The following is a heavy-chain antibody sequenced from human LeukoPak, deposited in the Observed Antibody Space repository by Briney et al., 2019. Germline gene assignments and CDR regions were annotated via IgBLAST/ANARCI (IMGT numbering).Heavy chain of an antibody. D-gene: IGHD3-3*01. J-gene: IGHJ5*02. CDR3: ARDKVTIFGVVILSWFDP. Sequence: PGGSLRLSCAASGFTFSSYWMHWVRQAPGKGLVWVSRINSDGSSTSYADSVKGRFTISRDNAKNTLYLQMNSLRAEDTAVYYCARDKVTIFGVVILSWFDPWGLGTLVTVSS. V-gene: IGHV3-74*01. CDR2: INSDGSST. CDR1: GFTFSSYW.